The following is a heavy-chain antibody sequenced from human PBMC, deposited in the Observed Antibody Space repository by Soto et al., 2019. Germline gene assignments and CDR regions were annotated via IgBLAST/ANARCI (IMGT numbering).Heavy chain of an antibody. CDR1: GFTFSNYW. CDR3: ARDFYAYYYDSSGYYADY. D-gene: IGHD3-22*01. V-gene: IGHV3-7*01. CDR2: IKQDGGDQ. J-gene: IGHJ4*02. Sequence: GGSLSLSCAASGFTFSNYWMSWVRQAPGKGLEWVANIKQDGGDQYYVDSVKGRFSISRDNAKNSLYLQMNSLRAEDTAVYYCARDFYAYYYDSSGYYADYWGQGNLVTV.